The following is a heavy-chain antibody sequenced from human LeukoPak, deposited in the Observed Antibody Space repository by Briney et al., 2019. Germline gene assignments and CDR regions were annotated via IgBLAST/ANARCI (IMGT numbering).Heavy chain of an antibody. Sequence: PSETLSHTCTVFGGSISSYYWSWIRQPAGKGLEWIGYIYYSGSTNYNPSLKSRVTISVDTSKNQFSLKLSSVTAADTAVYYCARDRGKSITGTFNWFDPWGQGTLVTVSS. CDR1: GGSISSYY. CDR3: ARDRGKSITGTFNWFDP. D-gene: IGHD1-7*01. CDR2: IYYSGST. V-gene: IGHV4-59*01. J-gene: IGHJ5*02.